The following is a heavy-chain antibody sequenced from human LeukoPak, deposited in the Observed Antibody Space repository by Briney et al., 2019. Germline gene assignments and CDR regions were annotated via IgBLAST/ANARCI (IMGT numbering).Heavy chain of an antibody. CDR2: IYYSGST. CDR3: AREYSSSSRWFDP. CDR1: GGSISSYY. J-gene: IGHJ5*02. D-gene: IGHD6-6*01. Sequence: SETLSLTCTVSGGSISSYYWSWIRQPPGKGLEWIGYIYYSGSTNYNPSLKSRVTISVDTSKNQFSLKLSSVTAADTAVYYCAREYSSSSRWFDPWGQGTLVTVSS. V-gene: IGHV4-59*01.